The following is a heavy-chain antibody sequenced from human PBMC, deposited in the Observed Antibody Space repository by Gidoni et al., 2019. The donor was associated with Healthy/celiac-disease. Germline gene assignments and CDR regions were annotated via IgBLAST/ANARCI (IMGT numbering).Heavy chain of an antibody. Sequence: QLPLQESGPGLGKPSETLSLTCTVPGGSISSSRYYWGWIRQPPGKGLEWIGSIYYSGSTYYNPSLKSRVTISVDTSKNQFSLKLSSVTAADTAVYYCARVEQWLVFAPHDAFDIWGQGTMVTVSS. CDR3: ARVEQWLVFAPHDAFDI. CDR2: IYYSGST. J-gene: IGHJ3*02. D-gene: IGHD6-19*01. CDR1: GGSISSSRYY. V-gene: IGHV4-39*01.